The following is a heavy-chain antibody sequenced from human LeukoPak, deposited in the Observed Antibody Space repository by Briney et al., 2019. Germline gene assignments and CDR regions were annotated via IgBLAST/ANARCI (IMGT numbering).Heavy chain of an antibody. CDR2: IRYDGTSE. D-gene: IGHD3-3*01. Sequence: GGSLRLSCAASGFTFNSYGMHWVRQAPGKGLEWVAFIRYDGTSEYYADSVKGRFTISRDDSKNTLYLQMNSLRAEDTAVYYCAKKGSVKDFWSAYHDYWGQGTLVTVSS. J-gene: IGHJ4*02. V-gene: IGHV3-30*02. CDR1: GFTFNSYG. CDR3: AKKGSVKDFWSAYHDY.